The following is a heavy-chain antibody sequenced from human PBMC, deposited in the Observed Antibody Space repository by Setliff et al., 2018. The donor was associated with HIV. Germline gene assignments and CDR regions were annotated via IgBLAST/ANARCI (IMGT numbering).Heavy chain of an antibody. CDR2: IFFTGNT. CDR1: GGSISGYY. V-gene: IGHV4-59*08. D-gene: IGHD1-26*01. CDR3: ARQVGEGKWYLDS. Sequence: SESLSLTCTVSGGSISGYYWSWIRQPPGKGLEYIGSIFFTGNTIYNPSLKARVTLSVDMSKNQVFLRLSGVTAADTAIYYCARQVGEGKWYLDSWGHGTLVTVSS. J-gene: IGHJ4*01.